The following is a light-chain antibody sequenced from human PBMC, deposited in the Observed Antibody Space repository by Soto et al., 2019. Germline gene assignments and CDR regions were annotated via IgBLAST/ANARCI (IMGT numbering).Light chain of an antibody. Sequence: DIVMTQSPLSLPVTPGEPASISCRSSQSLLHSNGYNYLDWYLQKPGQSPQLLIYLGSNRASGVPDRFSGSGSSTDFTLKISRVEAEDVGVYYCMQALQTPPHTFGQGTKLEIK. CDR1: QSLLHSNGYNY. CDR3: MQALQTPPHT. V-gene: IGKV2-28*01. J-gene: IGKJ2*01. CDR2: LGS.